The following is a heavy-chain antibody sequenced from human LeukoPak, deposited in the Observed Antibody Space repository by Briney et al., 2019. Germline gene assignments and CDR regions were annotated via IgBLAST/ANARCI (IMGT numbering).Heavy chain of an antibody. D-gene: IGHD2-2*01. V-gene: IGHV4-38-2*01. CDR2: IYHTGTA. CDR3: ARYCTSTTCILRGFDY. Sequence: SETLSLTCSVSGYSFTSGHYWGWIRQPPGKGLEWIANIYHTGTAHYNPSLKSRVTISVDTSTNQFSLKLSSVTAADTAVYYCARYCTSTTCILRGFDYWGQGTLVTVSS. CDR1: GYSFTSGHY. J-gene: IGHJ4*02.